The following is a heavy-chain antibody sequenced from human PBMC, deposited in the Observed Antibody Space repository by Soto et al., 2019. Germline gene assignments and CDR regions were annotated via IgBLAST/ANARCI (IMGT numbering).Heavy chain of an antibody. CDR1: GYTFTNYC. CDR3: AKPNSVNYYDASGYHDAFDF. J-gene: IGHJ3*01. Sequence: ASVKVSCKASGYTFTNYCINWVRQAPGHGLEWMGWISAYNGNKRFAQKFQGRVTMTTDASTRTAYMELRNLRSDDTAVYYCAKPNSVNYYDASGYHDAFDFWGQGTMVTVSS. D-gene: IGHD3-22*01. V-gene: IGHV1-18*04. CDR2: ISAYNGNK.